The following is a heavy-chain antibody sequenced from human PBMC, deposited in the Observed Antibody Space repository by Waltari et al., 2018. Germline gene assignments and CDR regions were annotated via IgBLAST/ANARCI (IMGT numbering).Heavy chain of an antibody. CDR2: IYTSGST. V-gene: IGHV4-61*02. CDR3: ARALGLTTNWFDP. D-gene: IGHD3-22*01. J-gene: IGHJ5*02. CDR1: GGSISSGSSY. Sequence: QVQLQESGPGLVKPSQTLSLTCTVSGGSISSGSSYWSWIRQPAGKGLEWIGRIYTSGSTNYNPSLKSRVTISVDTSKNQFSLKLSSVTAADTAVYYCARALGLTTNWFDPWGQGTLVTVSS.